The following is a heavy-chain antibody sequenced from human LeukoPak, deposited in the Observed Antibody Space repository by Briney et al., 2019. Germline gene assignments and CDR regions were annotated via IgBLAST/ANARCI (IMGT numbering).Heavy chain of an antibody. CDR2: INPIGST. Sequence: SETLSLTCAVYGGSFSGYYWSWVRQPPGKGLEWVGEINPIGSTSYNPSLKSRVTISVDTSKNQFSLKLSSVTAADTAVYYCARHRTKRWLQTRWFDPWGQGTLVTVSS. CDR1: GGSFSGYY. V-gene: IGHV4-34*01. J-gene: IGHJ5*02. D-gene: IGHD5-24*01. CDR3: ARHRTKRWLQTRWFDP.